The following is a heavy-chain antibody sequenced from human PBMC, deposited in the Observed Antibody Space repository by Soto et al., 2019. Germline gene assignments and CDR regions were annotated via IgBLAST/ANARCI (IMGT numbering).Heavy chain of an antibody. V-gene: IGHV1-69*13. Sequence: SVKVSCKASGGTFSSYAMSWVRQAPGQGLEWMGGIIPISGTANYAQKFQGRVTITADESTSTAYMELSSLRSEDTAVYYCARDLHYSSGWYDVDYWGQGTLVTVSS. CDR3: ARDLHYSSGWYDVDY. J-gene: IGHJ4*02. CDR2: IIPISGTA. D-gene: IGHD6-19*01. CDR1: GGTFSSYA.